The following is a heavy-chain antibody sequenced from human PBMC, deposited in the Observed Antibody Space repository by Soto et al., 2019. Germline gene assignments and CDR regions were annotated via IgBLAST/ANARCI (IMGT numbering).Heavy chain of an antibody. CDR3: AKHRVVVAGDFDAFDI. CDR2: ISGSGGST. D-gene: IGHD6-19*01. Sequence: GGSLRLSCAASGFTFSSYAMSWVRQAPGKGLEWVSAISGSGGSTYYADSVKGRFTISRDNSKNTLYLQMNSLRAEDTAVYYCAKHRVVVAGDFDAFDIWGQGTIVTLSS. CDR1: GFTFSSYA. J-gene: IGHJ3*02. V-gene: IGHV3-23*01.